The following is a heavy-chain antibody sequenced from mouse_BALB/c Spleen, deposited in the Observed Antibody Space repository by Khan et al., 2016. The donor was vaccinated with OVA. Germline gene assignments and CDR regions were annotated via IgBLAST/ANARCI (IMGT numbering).Heavy chain of an antibody. CDR3: ARLYDPDYAMEY. CDR1: GFSLTSYG. CDR2: IWAGGRT. D-gene: IGHD2-3*01. J-gene: IGHJ4*01. Sequence: QVQLKESGPGLVAPSQSLSITCTVSGFSLTSYGVNWVRQPPGKGLEWLGVIWAGGRTNYNSALMSRPSINKDNSKSQVFLKMNSLQTDDTAMYYCARLYDPDYAMEYWGPGNSVTVSS. V-gene: IGHV2-9*02.